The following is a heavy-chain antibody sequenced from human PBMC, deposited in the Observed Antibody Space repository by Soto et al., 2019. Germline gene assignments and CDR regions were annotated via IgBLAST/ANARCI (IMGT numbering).Heavy chain of an antibody. CDR2: INHSGST. CDR1: GGSFSGYY. J-gene: IGHJ4*02. V-gene: IGHV4-34*01. D-gene: IGHD6-19*01. Sequence: QVQLQQWGAGLLKPSETLSLTCAVYGGSFSGYYWSWIRQPPGKGLEWIGEINHSGSTNYNPSLKRRVTISVDTSKNQFSLKLSSVTAADTAVYYCASTLRYSSGWGPFYFDYWGQGTLVTVSS. CDR3: ASTLRYSSGWGPFYFDY.